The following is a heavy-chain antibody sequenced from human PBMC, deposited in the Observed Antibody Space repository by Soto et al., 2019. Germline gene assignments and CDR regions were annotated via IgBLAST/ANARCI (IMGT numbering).Heavy chain of an antibody. D-gene: IGHD1-7*01. Sequence: SVKVSCKASGGTFSSYAISWVRQAPGQGLEWMGGIIPIFGTANYAQKFQGRVTITADESTSTAYMELSSLRSEDTAVYYCARGKWNYAGEFDYRGQGTLVTVSS. CDR3: ARGKWNYAGEFDY. J-gene: IGHJ4*02. V-gene: IGHV1-69*13. CDR2: IIPIFGTA. CDR1: GGTFSSYA.